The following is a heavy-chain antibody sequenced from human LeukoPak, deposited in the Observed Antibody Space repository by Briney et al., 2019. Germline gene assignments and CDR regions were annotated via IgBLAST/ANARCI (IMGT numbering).Heavy chain of an antibody. CDR1: GGSISSSSYY. J-gene: IGHJ6*02. CDR2: IYYSGST. Sequence: SETLSLTCTVSGGSISSSSYYWGWIRQPPGKGLEWIGSIYYSGSTYYNPSLKSRVTISVDTSKNQFSLKLSSVTAADTAVYYCARDRCVAVAGDYYYYGMDVWGQGTTVTVSS. V-gene: IGHV4-39*07. CDR3: ARDRCVAVAGDYYYYGMDV. D-gene: IGHD6-19*01.